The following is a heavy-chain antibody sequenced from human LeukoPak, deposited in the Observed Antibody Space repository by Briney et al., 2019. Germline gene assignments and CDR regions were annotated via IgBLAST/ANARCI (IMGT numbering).Heavy chain of an antibody. CDR2: IYYSGST. CDR1: GGSISSYY. Sequence: SETLSLTCTVSGGSISSYYRSWIRQPPGKGLEWIGYIYYSGSTNYNPSLKSRVTISVDTSKNQFSLKLSSVTAADTAVYYCARLHDYGGNYWGQGTLVTVSS. J-gene: IGHJ4*02. V-gene: IGHV4-59*08. CDR3: ARLHDYGGNY. D-gene: IGHD4-23*01.